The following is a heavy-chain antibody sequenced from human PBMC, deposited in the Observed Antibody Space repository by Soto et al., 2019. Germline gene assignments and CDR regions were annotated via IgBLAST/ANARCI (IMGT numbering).Heavy chain of an antibody. Sequence: LRLSCAASGFTFSYVWMSWVRQAPGKRLEWVGRIENKGNSGTTDYAAPVKGRFTISRDDSKNMLHLQLNSLKTEDTAVYYCAAGLGYYDPYGMDVWGQGTTVTVSS. D-gene: IGHD3-16*01. J-gene: IGHJ6*02. CDR3: AAGLGYYDPYGMDV. CDR1: GFTFSYVW. CDR2: IENKGNSGTT. V-gene: IGHV3-15*04.